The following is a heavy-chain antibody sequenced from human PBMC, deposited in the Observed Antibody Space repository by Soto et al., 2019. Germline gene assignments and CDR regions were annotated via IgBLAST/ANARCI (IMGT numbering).Heavy chain of an antibody. CDR1: GFSITSFS. CDR2: ISASGGST. CDR3: AKVLSSGSYSGALEY. Sequence: RLSCVASGFSITSFSMSWVRQAPGKGLEWASAISASGGSTYADSVKGRFTISRDNSKNTLYLQMNSLRVEDTAVYYCAKVLSSGSYSGALEYWGQGALVTVSS. V-gene: IGHV3-23*01. J-gene: IGHJ4*02. D-gene: IGHD1-26*01.